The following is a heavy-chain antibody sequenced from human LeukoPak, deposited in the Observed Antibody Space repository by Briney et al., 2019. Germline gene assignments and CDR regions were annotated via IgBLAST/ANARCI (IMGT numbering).Heavy chain of an antibody. CDR2: INHSGST. J-gene: IGHJ4*02. CDR1: GGSFSGYY. Sequence: SETLSLTCAVYGGSFSGYYWSWIRQPPGKGLEWIGEINHSGSTNYNPSLKSRATISVDTSKNQFSLKLSSVTAADTAVYYCARSRYGARDYWGQGTLVTVSS. CDR3: ARSRYGARDY. D-gene: IGHD4-17*01. V-gene: IGHV4-34*01.